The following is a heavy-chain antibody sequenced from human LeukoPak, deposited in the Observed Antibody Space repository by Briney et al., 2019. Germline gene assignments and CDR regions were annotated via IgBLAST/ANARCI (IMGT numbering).Heavy chain of an antibody. CDR1: GFTVTGNY. V-gene: IGHV3-53*01. J-gene: IGHJ4*02. CDR3: ARGAIFVGGVGAQDY. Sequence: GGSLRLSCAASGFTVTGNYMSWVRQAPGKGLEWVSVIYSGGSTFYADSVKGRFTISRDNSKNTLFLQMHSLRAEDTAVYYCARGAIFVGGVGAQDYWGQGTLVTVSS. D-gene: IGHD1-26*01. CDR2: IYSGGST.